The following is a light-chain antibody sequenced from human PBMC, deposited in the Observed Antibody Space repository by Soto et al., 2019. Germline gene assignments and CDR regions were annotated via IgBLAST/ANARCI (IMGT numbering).Light chain of an antibody. V-gene: IGLV3-21*01. J-gene: IGLJ2*01. CDR1: NVGSRS. CDR2: YDS. Sequence: SYELTQPPSVSVAPGETARISCGGNNVGSRSVHWYQQKPGQAPFLVIYYDSDRPSGIPERFSGSNSGNTATLIISRVEAGDAAGYYCQVWEATGDQVVFGGGTKLTVL. CDR3: QVWEATGDQVV.